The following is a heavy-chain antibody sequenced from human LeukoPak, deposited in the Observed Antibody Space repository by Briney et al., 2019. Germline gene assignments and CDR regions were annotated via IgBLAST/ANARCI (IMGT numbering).Heavy chain of an antibody. CDR1: GFTFSNYE. D-gene: IGHD4-17*01. Sequence: LGGSLRLSCAASGFTFSNYEMNWVRQAQGRGLEWVSYISSSGLTMYYADSVKGRFTISRDNAKNSLYLQMDSLRAEDTAVYYCARRTTGDDYWGQGTLVTVSS. J-gene: IGHJ4*02. CDR2: ISSSGLTM. CDR3: ARRTTGDDY. V-gene: IGHV3-48*03.